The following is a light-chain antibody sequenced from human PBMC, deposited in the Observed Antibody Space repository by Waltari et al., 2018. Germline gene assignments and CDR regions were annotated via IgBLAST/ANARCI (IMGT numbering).Light chain of an antibody. CDR1: QSVSSY. J-gene: IGKJ1*01. Sequence: EIVLTQSPATLSLSPGERATLSCRASQSVSSYLAWYQQKPGQAPRLLIYDASNRATGSPARFSGSGSGTDFTLTSSSLEPEDFAVYYCQQRSNWQTFGQGTKVEIK. CDR2: DAS. CDR3: QQRSNWQT. V-gene: IGKV3-11*01.